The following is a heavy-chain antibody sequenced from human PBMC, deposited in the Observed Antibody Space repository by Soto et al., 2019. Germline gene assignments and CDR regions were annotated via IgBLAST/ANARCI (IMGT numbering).Heavy chain of an antibody. CDR1: GGTFSTYG. CDR3: ATAGFRGTAIHQFEL. CDR2: IIPVFAST. V-gene: IGHV1-69*01. J-gene: IGHJ4*02. Sequence: QVHFVQSGAEVKKPASSVKVSCQASGGTFSTYGITWVRQAPGHGLEWMGAIIPVFASTSSAQLFRGRLSITADDVSSTAYMELSGLTPEDTEIYYCATAGFRGTAIHQFELWCQGTLVTVS. D-gene: IGHD1-7*01.